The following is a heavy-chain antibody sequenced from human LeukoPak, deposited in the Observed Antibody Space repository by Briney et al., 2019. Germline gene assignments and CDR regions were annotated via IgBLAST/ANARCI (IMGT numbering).Heavy chain of an antibody. V-gene: IGHV1-2*02. Sequence: ASVKVFCKASGYTFTGYYMHWVRQAPGQGVEWMGWINPNSGGTNYAQKFQGSLTITRDTYINTAHKEQSSQRSDDTAVFYFAREAFATVTTATDAFDFWGQGTMVTVSS. D-gene: IGHD4-17*01. CDR3: AREAFATVTTATDAFDF. CDR1: GYTFTGYY. J-gene: IGHJ3*01. CDR2: INPNSGGT.